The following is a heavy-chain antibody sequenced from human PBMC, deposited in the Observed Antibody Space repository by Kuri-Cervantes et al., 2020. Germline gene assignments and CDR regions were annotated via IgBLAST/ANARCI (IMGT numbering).Heavy chain of an antibody. Sequence: GGSLRLSCAASGFTFSSYGMHWVRQAPGKGLEWVAVISYDGSNKYYADSVKGRFTISRDNSKNTLYLQMNSLRAEDTAVYYCARTLAGRITIFGVVIHPPQKYYFDYWGQGTLVTVSS. V-gene: IGHV3-30*03. D-gene: IGHD3-3*01. CDR2: ISYDGSNK. CDR1: GFTFSSYG. J-gene: IGHJ4*02. CDR3: ARTLAGRITIFGVVIHPPQKYYFDY.